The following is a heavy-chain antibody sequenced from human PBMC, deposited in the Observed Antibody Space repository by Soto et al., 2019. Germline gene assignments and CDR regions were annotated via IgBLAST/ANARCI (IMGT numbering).Heavy chain of an antibody. CDR1: GGSFSGYY. CDR2: INHSGST. J-gene: IGHJ4*02. CDR3: ARGLTYYDFWSGYSYYFDY. Sequence: SETLSLTCAVYGGSFSGYYWSWIRQPPGKGLEWIGEINHSGSTNYNPSLKSRVTISVDTSKNQFSLKLSSVTAADTAVYYCARGLTYYDFWSGYSYYFDYWGQGTLVTVSS. V-gene: IGHV4-34*01. D-gene: IGHD3-3*01.